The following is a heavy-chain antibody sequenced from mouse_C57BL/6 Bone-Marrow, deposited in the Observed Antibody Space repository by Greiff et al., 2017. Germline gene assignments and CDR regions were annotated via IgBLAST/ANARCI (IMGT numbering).Heavy chain of an antibody. V-gene: IGHV5-6*01. J-gene: IGHJ3*01. CDR2: ISSGCSYT. Sequence: EVMLVESGGDLVKPGGSLKLSCAASGFTFSSYGMSWVRQTPDKRLEWVATISSGCSYTYYPDSVKGIFTISRDNAKNTLYLQMSSLKSEDTAMYNCARPLDSSGYWFAYWGQGTLVTVSA. CDR3: ARPLDSSGYWFAY. CDR1: GFTFSSYG. D-gene: IGHD3-2*02.